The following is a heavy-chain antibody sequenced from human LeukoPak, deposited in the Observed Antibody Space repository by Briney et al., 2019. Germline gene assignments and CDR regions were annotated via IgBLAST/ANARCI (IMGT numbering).Heavy chain of an antibody. Sequence: PSETLSLTCTVSGGSISSYYWSWIRQPPGKGLEWIGYIYYSGSTNYNPSLKSRVTISVDTSKNQFFLKLSSVTAADTAVYYCAREEAVAGIDYWGQGTLVTVSS. D-gene: IGHD6-19*01. CDR2: IYYSGST. V-gene: IGHV4-59*01. J-gene: IGHJ4*02. CDR1: GGSISSYY. CDR3: AREEAVAGIDY.